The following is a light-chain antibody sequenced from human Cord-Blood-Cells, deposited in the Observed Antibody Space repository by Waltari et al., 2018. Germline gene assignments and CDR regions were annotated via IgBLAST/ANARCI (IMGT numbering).Light chain of an antibody. J-gene: IGKJ3*01. CDR2: AAS. CDR3: QQLNSDPCT. CDR1: QGLSSY. Sequence: DIQLTQSPSFLSASVGDRVTITCRASQGLSSYLALYQQKPGKAPKLLIYAASTLQSGVPSRFSGSGSEKEVTLTISSLQPEDFATYYCQQLNSDPCTFGPGTKVDIK. V-gene: IGKV1-9*01.